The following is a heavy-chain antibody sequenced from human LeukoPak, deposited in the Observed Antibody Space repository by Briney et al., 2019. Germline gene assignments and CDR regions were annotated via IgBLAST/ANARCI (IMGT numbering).Heavy chain of an antibody. CDR3: ARGFTVSGWYGIYYFDY. CDR1: GGSISSGSYY. CDR2: IYTSGST. D-gene: IGHD6-19*01. Sequence: PSETLSLTCTVSGGSISSGSYYWSWIRQPAGKGLEWIGRIYTSGSTNYNPSLKSRVTISVDTSKNQFSLKLSSVTAADTAVYYCARGFTVSGWYGIYYFDYWGQGTLVTVSS. V-gene: IGHV4-61*02. J-gene: IGHJ4*02.